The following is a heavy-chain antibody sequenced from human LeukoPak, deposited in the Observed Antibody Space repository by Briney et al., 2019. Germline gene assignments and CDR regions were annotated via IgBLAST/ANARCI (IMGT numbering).Heavy chain of an antibody. CDR2: IYYSGTT. D-gene: IGHD3-16*01. J-gene: IGHJ5*02. CDR1: GYSISSGYY. CDR3: ARGGMITFGAINCFDP. V-gene: IGHV4-38-2*02. Sequence: SETLSLTCTVSGYSISSGYYWGWIRQPPGKGLEWIGSIYYSGTTYYNPSLESRVTISVDTSKNQFSLKLSSVTAADTAVYYCARGGMITFGAINCFDPWGQGTQVTVSS.